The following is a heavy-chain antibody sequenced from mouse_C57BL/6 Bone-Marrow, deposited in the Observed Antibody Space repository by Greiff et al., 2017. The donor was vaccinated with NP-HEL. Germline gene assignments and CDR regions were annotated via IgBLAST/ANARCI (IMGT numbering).Heavy chain of an antibody. J-gene: IGHJ3*01. V-gene: IGHV5-4*01. CDR3: ARDGSWGPFAY. D-gene: IGHD4-1*01. Sequence: EVKLQESGGGLVKPGGSLKLSCAASGFTFSSYAMSWVRQTPEKRLEWVATISDGGSYTYYADNVKGRFTISRDNAKNKLYLQMSHLKSEDTSMSSCARDGSWGPFAYWGQGTLFTVSA. CDR1: GFTFSSYA. CDR2: ISDGGSYT.